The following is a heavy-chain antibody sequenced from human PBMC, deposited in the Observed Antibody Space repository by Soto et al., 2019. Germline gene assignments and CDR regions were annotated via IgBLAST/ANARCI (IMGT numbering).Heavy chain of an antibody. CDR1: GGSISNYY. Sequence: PSETLSLTCTVSGGSISNYYWSWIRQPPGKGLEWIGYIYYSGNTNYNPSLKSRVTISVDRSKNQFSLKLTSVTAADTAVYYCARYLMSIVGATLDSWGQGTLVTVSS. J-gene: IGHJ4*02. CDR3: ARYLMSIVGATLDS. D-gene: IGHD1-26*01. V-gene: IGHV4-59*08. CDR2: IYYSGNT.